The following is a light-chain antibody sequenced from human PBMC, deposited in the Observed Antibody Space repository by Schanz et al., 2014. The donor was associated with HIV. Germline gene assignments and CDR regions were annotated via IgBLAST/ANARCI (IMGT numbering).Light chain of an antibody. J-gene: IGKJ4*01. CDR2: GAS. CDR1: QSVSGSY. CDR3: QQYGSSMVT. Sequence: EIVLTQSPGTLSLSPGERATLSCRASQSVSGSYLAWYQQKLGQAPRLLVYGASTRATGIPDRFSGSGSGTDFTLTITRLEPEDFAVYYCQQYGSSMVTFGGGTKVATK. V-gene: IGKV3-20*01.